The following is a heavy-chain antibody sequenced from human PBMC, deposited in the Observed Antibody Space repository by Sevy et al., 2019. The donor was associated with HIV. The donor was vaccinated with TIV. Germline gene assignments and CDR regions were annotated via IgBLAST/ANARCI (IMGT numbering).Heavy chain of an antibody. D-gene: IGHD2-8*01. V-gene: IGHV3-23*01. Sequence: RGYLRLSCAASGFDFSIYSMSWVRQAPGKGLEWVSTLSFGCGKINYADSVKGRFTLSRVNSKSSVYLQMNNMRVEDTAVHYCAREGCTKPHDYWGQGTLVTVSS. CDR3: AREGCTKPHDY. CDR2: LSFGCGKI. J-gene: IGHJ4*02. CDR1: GFDFSIYS.